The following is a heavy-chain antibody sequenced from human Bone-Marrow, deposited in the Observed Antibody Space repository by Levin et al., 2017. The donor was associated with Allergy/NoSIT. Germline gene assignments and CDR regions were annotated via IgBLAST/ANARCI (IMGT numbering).Heavy chain of an antibody. J-gene: IGHJ4*02. V-gene: IGHV2-26*01. Sequence: ESGPTLVKPTETLTLTCTVSGFSLNYEKVGVSWIRQPPGKALEWLAHIFSNDEKSYSTSLKSRLTISRDTSKSQVVLTMTNMDPADTATYYCARISRFNYDFDYWGQGTLVPVSS. CDR1: GFSLNYEKVG. D-gene: IGHD3-3*01. CDR2: IFSNDEK. CDR3: ARISRFNYDFDY.